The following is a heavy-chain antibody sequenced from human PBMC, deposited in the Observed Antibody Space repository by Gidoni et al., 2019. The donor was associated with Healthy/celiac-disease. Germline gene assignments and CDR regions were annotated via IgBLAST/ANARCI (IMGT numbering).Heavy chain of an antibody. D-gene: IGHD6-13*01. J-gene: IGHJ1*01. CDR2: ISGSGGST. V-gene: IGHV3-23*01. CDR1: GFTFSSYA. Sequence: EVQLLESGGGLVQPGGSLRLSWAASGFTFSSYAMSWVRQAPGKGLEWVSAISGSGGSTYYADSVKGRFTISRDNSKNTLYLQMNSLRAEDTAVYYCAKDSYSSSSIEYFQHWGQGTLVTVSS. CDR3: AKDSYSSSSIEYFQH.